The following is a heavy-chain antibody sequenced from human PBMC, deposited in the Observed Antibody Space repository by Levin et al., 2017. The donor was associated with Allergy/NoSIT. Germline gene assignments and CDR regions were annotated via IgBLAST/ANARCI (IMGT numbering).Heavy chain of an antibody. V-gene: IGHV4-4*07. CDR2: IYTSGST. D-gene: IGHD2-2*01. J-gene: IGHJ6*02. Sequence: PETLSLTCTVSGGSISSSHWSWIRQPAGKGLEWIGRIYTSGSTNYNPSLKSRVTMSVDTSKNQFSLKLSSVTAADTAMYYCARSRGPAAIYSYYYGLDVWGQGTTVTVSS. CDR3: ARSRGPAAIYSYYYGLDV. CDR1: GGSISSSH.